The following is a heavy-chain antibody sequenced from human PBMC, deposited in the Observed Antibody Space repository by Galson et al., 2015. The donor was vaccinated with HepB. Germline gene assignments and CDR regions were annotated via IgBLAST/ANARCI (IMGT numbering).Heavy chain of an antibody. CDR1: GFTFSSYS. Sequence: SLRLSCAASGFTFSSYSMNWVRQAPGKGLEWVSSISSSSSYIYYADSVKGRFTISRDNAKNSLYLQMNSLRAEDTAVYYCARAAQTYYDILTGYYYYYYYYMDVWGKGTTVTVSS. V-gene: IGHV3-21*01. D-gene: IGHD3-9*01. CDR2: ISSSSSYI. CDR3: ARAAQTYYDILTGYYYYYYYYMDV. J-gene: IGHJ6*03.